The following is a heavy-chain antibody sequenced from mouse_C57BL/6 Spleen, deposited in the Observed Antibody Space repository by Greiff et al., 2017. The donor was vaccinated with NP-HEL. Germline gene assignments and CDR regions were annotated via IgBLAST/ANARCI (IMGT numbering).Heavy chain of an antibody. Sequence: EVQLQQSGPVLVKPGASVKMSCKASGYTFTDYYMNWVKQSHGKSLEWIGVINPYNGGTSYNQKFKGKATLTVDKSSSTAYMELNSLTSEDSAVYYCARGPYYYGSSYGDFDYWGQGTTLTVSS. CDR2: INPYNGGT. CDR1: GYTFTDYY. D-gene: IGHD1-1*01. CDR3: ARGPYYYGSSYGDFDY. J-gene: IGHJ2*01. V-gene: IGHV1-19*01.